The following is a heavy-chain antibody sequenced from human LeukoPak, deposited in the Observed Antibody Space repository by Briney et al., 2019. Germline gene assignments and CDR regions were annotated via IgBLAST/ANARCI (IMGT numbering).Heavy chain of an antibody. J-gene: IGHJ4*02. CDR1: GFTVNNKY. Sequence: GGSLRLSCAASGFTVNNKYMTWVRQAPGKGLEWVSVIYSGGSTYYADSVKGRFTISRDNSKNTLYLQMNSLRAEDTAVYYCARDLGNGSFGYWGQGTLVTVSS. CDR3: ARDLGNGSFGY. CDR2: IYSGGST. V-gene: IGHV3-66*01. D-gene: IGHD1-1*01.